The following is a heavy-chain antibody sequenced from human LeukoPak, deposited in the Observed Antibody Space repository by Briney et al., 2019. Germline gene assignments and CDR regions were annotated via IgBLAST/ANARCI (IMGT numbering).Heavy chain of an antibody. D-gene: IGHD3-10*01. CDR3: AKGLFWFGEFSAPDY. CDR1: GFTFSSYA. Sequence: GGSLRLSCAASGFTFSSYAMSWVRQAPGKGLEWVSTMSATGSDIHHADSVKGRFTISRDNSKNTLYLQMNSLRAGDTAVYYCAKGLFWFGEFSAPDYWGQGTLVTVSS. CDR2: MSATGSDI. V-gene: IGHV3-23*01. J-gene: IGHJ4*02.